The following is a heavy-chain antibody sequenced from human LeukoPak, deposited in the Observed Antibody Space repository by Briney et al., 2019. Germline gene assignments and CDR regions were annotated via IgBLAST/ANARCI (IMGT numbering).Heavy chain of an antibody. Sequence: ASVKVSCKASGYTFTSYDINWVRQATGQGLEWMGWMNPNSGNTGYAQKSQGRVTMTRNTSISTAYMELSSLRSEDTAVYYCAIGYGSGSYYGFDYWGQGTLVTVSS. CDR2: MNPNSGNT. J-gene: IGHJ4*02. V-gene: IGHV1-8*01. CDR3: AIGYGSGSYYGFDY. CDR1: GYTFTSYD. D-gene: IGHD3-10*01.